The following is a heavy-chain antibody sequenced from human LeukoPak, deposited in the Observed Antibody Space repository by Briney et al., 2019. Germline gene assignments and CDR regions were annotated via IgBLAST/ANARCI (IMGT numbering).Heavy chain of an antibody. V-gene: IGHV1-46*01. J-gene: IGHJ4*02. Sequence: ASVKVSCKASVYTFTSYYMHWVRQAPGQGLEWMGITNPSGGSTSYAQKFQGRVTITSDTSTSTVYMELTSLRSEDTAVYYCARSSGYDLNYCGQGTLVTVSS. CDR3: ARSSGYDLNY. D-gene: IGHD5-12*01. CDR1: VYTFTSYY. CDR2: TNPSGGST.